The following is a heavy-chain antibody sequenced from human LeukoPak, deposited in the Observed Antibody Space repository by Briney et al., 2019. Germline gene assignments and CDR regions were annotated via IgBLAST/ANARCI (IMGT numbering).Heavy chain of an antibody. V-gene: IGHV1-69*05. CDR1: GGTFSSYA. J-gene: IGHJ4*02. D-gene: IGHD6-19*01. CDR2: IIPIFGTA. CDR3: ARDLKRGYSSGRYSWGTGSSNDY. Sequence: SVKVSCKASGGTFSSYAISWVRQAPGQGLEWMGGIIPIFGTANDAQKFQGRVTMTRDTSISTAYMELSRLRSDDTAVYYCARDLKRGYSSGRYSWGTGSSNDYWGQGTLVTVSS.